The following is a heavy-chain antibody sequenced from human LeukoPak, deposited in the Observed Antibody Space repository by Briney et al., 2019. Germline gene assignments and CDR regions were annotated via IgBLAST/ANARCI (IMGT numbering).Heavy chain of an antibody. J-gene: IGHJ3*01. V-gene: IGHV4-39*07. CDR3: ARAVFYDTSGYSFVAVDNAFDL. CDR1: GGSISSSSYY. D-gene: IGHD3-22*01. CDR2: IYYSGST. Sequence: TSETLSLTCTVSGGSISSSSYYWGWIRQPPGKGLEWIGSIYYSGSTNYNPSLKSRVTISVDTSKNQFSLKLSSVTAADTAVYYCARAVFYDTSGYSFVAVDNAFDLWGQGTMVIVSS.